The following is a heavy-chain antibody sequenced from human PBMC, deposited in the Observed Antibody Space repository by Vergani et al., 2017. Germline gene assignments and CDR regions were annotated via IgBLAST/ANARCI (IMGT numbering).Heavy chain of an antibody. J-gene: IGHJ4*02. V-gene: IGHV1-46*01. Sequence: QVQLVQSGAEVKKPGASVKVSCKASGYTFTGYYMHWVRQAPGQGLEWMGIINPSGGSTSYAQKFQGRVTMTRDTSTSTVYMELSSLRSEDTAVYYCARDLRITMINRQTGFDYWGQGTLVTVSS. CDR1: GYTFTGYY. CDR2: INPSGGST. D-gene: IGHD3-22*01. CDR3: ARDLRITMINRQTGFDY.